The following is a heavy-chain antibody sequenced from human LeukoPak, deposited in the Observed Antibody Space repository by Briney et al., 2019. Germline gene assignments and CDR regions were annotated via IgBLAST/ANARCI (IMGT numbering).Heavy chain of an antibody. V-gene: IGHV1-69*13. CDR3: ARAGDSSSWCGNY. D-gene: IGHD6-13*01. J-gene: IGHJ4*02. CDR1: GGTFSSYA. Sequence: ASVKVSCKASGGTFSSYAISWVRQAPGQGLGWMGGIIPIFGTANYAQKFQGRVTITADESTSTAYMELSSLRSEDTAVYYCARAGDSSSWCGNYWGQGTLVTVSS. CDR2: IIPIFGTA.